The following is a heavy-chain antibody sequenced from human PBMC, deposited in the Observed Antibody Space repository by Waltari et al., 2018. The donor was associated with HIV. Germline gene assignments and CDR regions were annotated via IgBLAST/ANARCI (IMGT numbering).Heavy chain of an antibody. CDR2: ISSSSSTI. V-gene: IGHV3-48*01. J-gene: IGHJ6*02. CDR3: ARDLSGPNYDFWSGYYSGYYYGMDV. Sequence: EVQLVESGGGLVQPGGSLRLSCAASGFTFSSYSMNWVRQAPGKGLEWVSYISSSSSTIYYADSVKGRFTISRDNAKNSLYLQMNSLRAEDTAVYYCARDLSGPNYDFWSGYYSGYYYGMDVWGQGTTVTVS. CDR1: GFTFSSYS. D-gene: IGHD3-3*01.